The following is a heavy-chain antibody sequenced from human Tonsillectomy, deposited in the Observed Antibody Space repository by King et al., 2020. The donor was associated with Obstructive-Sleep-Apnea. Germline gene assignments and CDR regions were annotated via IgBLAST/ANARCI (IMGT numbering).Heavy chain of an antibody. V-gene: IGHV4-59*08. CDR1: GGSISSYY. J-gene: IGHJ4*02. D-gene: IGHD6-25*01. CDR2: IYYSGGT. CDR3: ARHFSTSGYLGCFDY. Sequence: VQLQESGPGLVKPSETLSLTCTVSGGSISSYYWSWIRQSPGRGLEWIGYIYYSGGTNSNPSLKSRVTISVDTSRNQFSLKLSSVTAADTAVYFCARHFSTSGYLGCFDYWGQGTLVTVSS.